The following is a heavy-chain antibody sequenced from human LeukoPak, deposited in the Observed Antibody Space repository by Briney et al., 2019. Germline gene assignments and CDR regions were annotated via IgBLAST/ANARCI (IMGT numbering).Heavy chain of an antibody. V-gene: IGHV1-46*01. D-gene: IGHD2-21*02. J-gene: IGHJ4*02. CDR2: IIPSAGRT. CDR3: TRADCGGDCYSLI. Sequence: ASVKVSCKASGYTFTSYYIHWVRQAPGQGLEWMGIIIPSAGRTNYAQKFRGRVSMTTDMSTSTAYMELRSLRSDDTAVYYCTRADCGGDCYSLIWGQGTLVTVSS. CDR1: GYTFTSYY.